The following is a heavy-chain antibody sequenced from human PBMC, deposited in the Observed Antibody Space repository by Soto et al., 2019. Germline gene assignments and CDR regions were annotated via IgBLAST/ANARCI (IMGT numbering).Heavy chain of an antibody. Sequence: QVQLVESGGGVVQPGRSLRLSCAASGFTFSNYGMHWVRQAPGKGLEWVAVIWYDGSNKYYADSVKGRFTISRDNSKNTLYLQMNSLRAEDTAVYYCARGRALPHCWGQGTLVTVSS. CDR1: GFTFSNYG. CDR2: IWYDGSNK. CDR3: ARGRALPHC. V-gene: IGHV3-33*01. J-gene: IGHJ4*02.